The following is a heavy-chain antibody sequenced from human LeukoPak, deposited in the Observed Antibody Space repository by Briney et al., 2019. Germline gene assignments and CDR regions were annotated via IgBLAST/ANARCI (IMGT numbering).Heavy chain of an antibody. D-gene: IGHD1-26*01. CDR2: IIPIFGTA. V-gene: IGHV1-69*06. J-gene: IGHJ3*01. Sequence: SVKVSCKASGGTFSSYAISWVRQAPGQGLEWMGGIIPIFGTANYAQKFQGRVTITADKSTSTAYMALSSLRSEDTAVYYCARRKSGTYCLDAFDLGGRGNMVSVSS. CDR3: ARRKSGTYCLDAFDL. CDR1: GGTFSSYA.